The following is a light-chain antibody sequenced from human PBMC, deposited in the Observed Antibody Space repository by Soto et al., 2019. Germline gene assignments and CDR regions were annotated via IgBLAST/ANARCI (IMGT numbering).Light chain of an antibody. V-gene: IGKV1-5*03. CDR3: QQYSTLYT. CDR2: KAS. Sequence: GDRVTITCRASQSISSWLAWYQQKLGKTPKLLIYKASTLESGVPSRFSGSGSGTEFTLTISSLQPDDFATYYCQQYSTLYTFGQGTNLEIK. CDR1: QSISSW. J-gene: IGKJ2*01.